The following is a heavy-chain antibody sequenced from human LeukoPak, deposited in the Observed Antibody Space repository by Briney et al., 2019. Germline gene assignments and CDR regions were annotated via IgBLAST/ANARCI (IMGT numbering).Heavy chain of an antibody. V-gene: IGHV3-23*01. CDR3: AKEEYYYDSSGYLNWFDP. D-gene: IGHD3-22*01. Sequence: GGSLRLSCAASGFTFSSYAMSWVRQAPGKGLEWVSAISGSGGSTYYADSVKGRFTISRDNSKNTLYLQMNSLRAEDTAVYYCAKEEYYYDSSGYLNWFDPWGQGTLVTVSS. CDR2: ISGSGGST. J-gene: IGHJ5*02. CDR1: GFTFSSYA.